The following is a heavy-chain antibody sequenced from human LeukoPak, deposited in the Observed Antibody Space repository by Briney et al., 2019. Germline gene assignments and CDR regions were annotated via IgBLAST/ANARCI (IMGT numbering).Heavy chain of an antibody. CDR2: IYHSGTT. V-gene: IGHV4-30-2*01. D-gene: IGHD2-2*01. Sequence: SETLSLTCTVSGGYISSGGYYWSWVRQPPGKGLEWVGHIYHSGTTSYNPSLKSRVTISVDTSKNQFALKLSSVTAADTAVYYCARSSVVVPTRLWYFDYWGQGTLVTVSS. CDR3: ARSSVVVPTRLWYFDY. CDR1: GGYISSGGYY. J-gene: IGHJ4*02.